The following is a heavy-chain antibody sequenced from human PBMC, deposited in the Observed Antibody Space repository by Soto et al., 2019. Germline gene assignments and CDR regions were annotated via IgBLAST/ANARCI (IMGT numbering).Heavy chain of an antibody. CDR2: VNAGNGNT. J-gene: IGHJ4*02. D-gene: IGHD1-20*01. Sequence: ASVKVSCKASGYTFTNYAMHWVRQAPGQRLEWMGWVNAGNGNTKYSQKFQGRVTITRDTSASTAYMELSSLRSEDTAVYYCATDKITGILDYWGQGTLVTVSS. CDR1: GYTFTNYA. V-gene: IGHV1-3*01. CDR3: ATDKITGILDY.